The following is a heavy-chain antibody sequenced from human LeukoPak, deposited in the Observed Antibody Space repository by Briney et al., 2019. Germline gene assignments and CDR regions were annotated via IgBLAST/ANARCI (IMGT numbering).Heavy chain of an antibody. CDR1: GFTFSNAW. J-gene: IGHJ6*02. Sequence: GGSLRLSCAASGFTFSNAWMNWVRQAPGKGLEWVGRIKSKTDGGTTDYAAPVKGRFTISRDDSKNTLYLQMNSLKTEDTAVYYCTTKLTYNDFWSATDVWGQGTTVTVSS. V-gene: IGHV3-15*07. D-gene: IGHD3-3*01. CDR3: TTKLTYNDFWSATDV. CDR2: IKSKTDGGTT.